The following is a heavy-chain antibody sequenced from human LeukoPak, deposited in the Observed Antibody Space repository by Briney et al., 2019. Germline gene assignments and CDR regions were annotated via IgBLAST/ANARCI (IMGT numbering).Heavy chain of an antibody. CDR3: ARVSHYYDSSGINWFDP. Sequence: SETLSLTCAVYGGSFSGYYWSWIRQHPGKGLEWIGYIYYSGSTYYNPSLKSRVTISVDTSKNQFSLKLSSVTAADTAVYYCARVSHYYDSSGINWFDPWGQGTLVTVSS. CDR2: IYYSGST. D-gene: IGHD3-22*01. J-gene: IGHJ5*02. CDR1: GGSFSGYY. V-gene: IGHV4-31*11.